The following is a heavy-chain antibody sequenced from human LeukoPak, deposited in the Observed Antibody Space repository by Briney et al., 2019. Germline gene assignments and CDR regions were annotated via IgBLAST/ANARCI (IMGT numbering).Heavy chain of an antibody. D-gene: IGHD1-1*01. J-gene: IGHJ3*02. CDR2: ISSSGSTI. V-gene: IGHV3-48*03. Sequence: PGLSLRLSCAASGFTFSSYEMNWVRQAPGKGLEWITYISSSGSTIYYADSVKGRFTISRDNAKNSQYLQMNSLRVEDTAVYYCARETEYDAFDIWGQGTMVTVSS. CDR1: GFTFSSYE. CDR3: ARETEYDAFDI.